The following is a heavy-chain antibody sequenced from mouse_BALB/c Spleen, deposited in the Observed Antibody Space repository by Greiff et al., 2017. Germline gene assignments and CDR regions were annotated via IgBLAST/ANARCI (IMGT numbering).Heavy chain of an antibody. CDR2: ISNLAYSI. J-gene: IGHJ4*01. V-gene: IGHV5-15*02. Sequence: EVMLVESGGGLVQPGGSRKLSCAASGFTFSDYGMAWVRQAPGKGPEWVAFISNLAYSIYYADTVTGRFTISRENAKNTLYLEMSSLRSEDTAMYYCARADSSGYVYAMDYWGQGTSVTVSS. CDR3: ARADSSGYVYAMDY. D-gene: IGHD3-2*01. CDR1: GFTFSDYG.